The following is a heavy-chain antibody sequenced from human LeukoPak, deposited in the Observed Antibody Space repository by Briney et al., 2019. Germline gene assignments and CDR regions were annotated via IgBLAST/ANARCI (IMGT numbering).Heavy chain of an antibody. J-gene: IGHJ2*01. CDR2: IYYTGST. CDR3: ARAARITMIVVVIMDGHFDL. D-gene: IGHD3-22*01. Sequence: ASETLSLTCTVSGGSISSSNYYWGWIRQPPGKGLEWIGSIYYTGSTYYSPSLKCRVTISVDTSKNQFSLKLSSVTAADTAVYYCARAARITMIVVVIMDGHFDLWGRGTLVTVSS. V-gene: IGHV4-39*07. CDR1: GGSISSSNYY.